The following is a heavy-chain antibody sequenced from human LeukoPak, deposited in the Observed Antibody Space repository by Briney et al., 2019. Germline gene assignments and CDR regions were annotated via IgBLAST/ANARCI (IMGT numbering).Heavy chain of an antibody. Sequence: SVKVSCKASGGTFSSYAISWVRQAPGQGLEWMGGIIPIFGTANYAQKFQGRVTITADESTSTAYMELSSLRSEDTAVYYCARELEGFPFRRFDPWGQGTLVTVSS. CDR1: GGTFSSYA. V-gene: IGHV1-69*13. J-gene: IGHJ5*02. CDR2: IIPIFGTA. CDR3: ARELEGFPFRRFDP. D-gene: IGHD1-1*01.